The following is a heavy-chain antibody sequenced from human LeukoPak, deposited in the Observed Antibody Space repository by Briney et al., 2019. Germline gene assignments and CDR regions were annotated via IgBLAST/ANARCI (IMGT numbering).Heavy chain of an antibody. CDR2: MNPNSGNT. J-gene: IGHJ3*02. CDR1: GYTFTSYD. V-gene: IGHV1-8*01. CDR3: ARESSGWSDHLDDTFDT. D-gene: IGHD6-19*01. Sequence: ASVTVSCKASGYTFTSYDINWLRQATGQGLEWMGWMNPNSGNTGYAQKFQGRVTMTRNTSISTAYMELSSLRSEDTAVYYCARESSGWSDHLDDTFDTWGQGAMLTLSS.